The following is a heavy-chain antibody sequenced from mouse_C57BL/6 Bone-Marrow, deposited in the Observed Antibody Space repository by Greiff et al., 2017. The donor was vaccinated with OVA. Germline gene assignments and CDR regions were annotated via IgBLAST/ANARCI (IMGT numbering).Heavy chain of an antibody. CDR2: IHPNSGST. D-gene: IGHD1-1*01. Sequence: QVQLKQSGAELVKPGASVKLSCKASGYTFTSYWMHWVKQRPGPGLEWIGMIHPNSGSTNYNEKFKSKATLTVDKSSSTAYMQLSSLTSEDSAVYYCVVSSYYGSSPFAYWGQGTLVTVSA. J-gene: IGHJ3*01. CDR1: GYTFTSYW. CDR3: VVSSYYGSSPFAY. V-gene: IGHV1-64*01.